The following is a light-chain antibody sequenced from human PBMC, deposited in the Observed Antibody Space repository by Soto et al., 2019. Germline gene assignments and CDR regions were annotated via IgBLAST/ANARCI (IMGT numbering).Light chain of an antibody. CDR1: RGHSSYA. J-gene: IGLJ2*01. CDR2: LNSDGSH. CDR3: QTWGTGIPI. Sequence: QLVLTQSPSASASLGASVKVTCTLSRGHSSYAIAWHQQQPEKGPRYLMKLNSDGSHNKGDGIPDRFSGSSSGAERYLTISSLHSEDEADYYCQTWGTGIPIFGGGTKLTVL. V-gene: IGLV4-69*01.